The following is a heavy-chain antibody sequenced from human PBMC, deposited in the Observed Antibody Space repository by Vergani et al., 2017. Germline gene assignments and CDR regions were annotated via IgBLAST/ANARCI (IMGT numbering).Heavy chain of an antibody. V-gene: IGHV3-30*03. CDR1: GFTSSNYG. CDR3: ARPELGNDGFDV. Sequence: QVQLVESGGGVVQPGRSLRLSCAASGFTSSNYGMHWVRQAPGKGLEWVAVISYDGSNKYYADSVNGRFTISGDNSKNTLYLQMNSVRADDTAVDYCARPELGNDGFDVWGQGTMVTVSS. CDR2: ISYDGSNK. D-gene: IGHD7-27*01. J-gene: IGHJ3*01.